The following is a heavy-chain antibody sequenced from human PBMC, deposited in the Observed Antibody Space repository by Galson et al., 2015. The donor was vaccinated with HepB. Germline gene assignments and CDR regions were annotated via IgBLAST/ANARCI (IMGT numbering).Heavy chain of an antibody. J-gene: IGHJ4*02. Sequence: SLRLSCAASGFRFGDYTINWFRQAPGKGLEWVGFIRSKAYGGTGEYAASVKGRFIISRDDSKSIAYLQMNSLKTEDTAVYYCIRMGSLSGYSSSWGQGTLVTVSS. CDR2: IRSKAYGGTG. V-gene: IGHV3-49*03. CDR1: GFRFGDYT. CDR3: IRMGSLSGYSSS. D-gene: IGHD6-13*01.